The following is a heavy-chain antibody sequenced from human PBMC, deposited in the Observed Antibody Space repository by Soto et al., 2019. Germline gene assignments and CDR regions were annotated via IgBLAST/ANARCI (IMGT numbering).Heavy chain of an antibody. V-gene: IGHV3-33*01. Sequence: LRLACAASGFTFSSYGMHWVRQAQGKGLEWVAVIWYDGSNKYYADSVKGRFTISRDNSKNTLYLQMNSLRAEDTAVYYCARDENSSGWYRLGYYYYYGMDVWGQGXTATVYS. CDR3: ARDENSSGWYRLGYYYYYGMDV. CDR2: IWYDGSNK. D-gene: IGHD6-19*01. CDR1: GFTFSSYG. J-gene: IGHJ6*02.